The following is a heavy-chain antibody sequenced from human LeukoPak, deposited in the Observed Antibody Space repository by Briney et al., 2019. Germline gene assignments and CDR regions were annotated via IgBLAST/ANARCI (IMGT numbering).Heavy chain of an antibody. CDR3: AAGGEQWLVRPIRY. D-gene: IGHD6-19*01. Sequence: GRSLRLSCAASGFTFSSYAMHWVRQDPGKGLERVAVISYDGSNKYYADSVKGRFTISRDNSKNTLYLQMNSLRAEDTAVYYCAAGGEQWLVRPIRYWGQGTLVTVSS. J-gene: IGHJ4*02. V-gene: IGHV3-30-3*01. CDR1: GFTFSSYA. CDR2: ISYDGSNK.